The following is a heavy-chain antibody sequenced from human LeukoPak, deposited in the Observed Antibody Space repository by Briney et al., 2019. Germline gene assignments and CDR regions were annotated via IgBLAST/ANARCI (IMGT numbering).Heavy chain of an antibody. J-gene: IGHJ4*02. V-gene: IGHV3-21*01. CDR2: ISSSSSYI. CDR1: GFTFSTFP. D-gene: IGHD1-7*01. Sequence: PGGSLRLSCAASGFTFSTFPMSWVRQAPGKGLEWVSSISSSSSYISYADSVKGRLTISRDNAKNSLHLQMNSLRAEDTAVYYCARGENYEPSWGQGTLVTVSS. CDR3: ARGENYEPS.